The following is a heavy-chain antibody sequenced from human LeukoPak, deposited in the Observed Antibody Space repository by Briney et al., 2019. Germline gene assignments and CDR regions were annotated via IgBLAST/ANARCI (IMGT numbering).Heavy chain of an antibody. D-gene: IGHD3-22*01. J-gene: IGHJ3*02. V-gene: IGHV6-1*01. CDR3: WAYYYDSSGYYSSAFDI. CDR2: TYYRSKWYN. Sequence: SQTLSLTCAISGDSVSSNSAAWNWIRQSPSRGLEWLGRTYYRSKWYNDYAVSVKSRITINPDTSKNQFSLQLNSVTPEDTAVYYCWAYYYDSSGYYSSAFDIWGQGTMVTVSS. CDR1: GDSVSSNSAA.